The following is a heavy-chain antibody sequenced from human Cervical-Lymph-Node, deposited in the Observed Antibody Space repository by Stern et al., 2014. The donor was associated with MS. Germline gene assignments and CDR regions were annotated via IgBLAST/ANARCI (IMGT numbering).Heavy chain of an antibody. Sequence: VQLVQSGGGLVQPGGSLRLSCAASGFTFTSYWMHWVRQAPGKGLVWVSRRNSDGGTTAYADSVKGRFTITRANARNTVYLQMSGLRAEDTAVYYCARALRRENDAFDIWGQGTMVTVSS. CDR3: ARALRRENDAFDI. CDR2: RNSDGGTT. CDR1: GFTFTSYW. V-gene: IGHV3-74*02. J-gene: IGHJ3*02.